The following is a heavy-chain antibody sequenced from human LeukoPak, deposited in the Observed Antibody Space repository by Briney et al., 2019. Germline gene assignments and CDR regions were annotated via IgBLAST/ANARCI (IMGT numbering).Heavy chain of an antibody. CDR2: ISSSGSTT. CDR3: ATLAVEMAIDY. Sequence: GGSLRLSCAASGFTFSDYYMSWIRQAPGKGLEWVSYISSSGSTTYLADSVQGRFTISRDNSKNTLYLQMNSLRAEDTAVYYCATLAVEMAIDYWGQGTLVTVSS. J-gene: IGHJ4*02. V-gene: IGHV3-11*01. D-gene: IGHD5-24*01. CDR1: GFTFSDYY.